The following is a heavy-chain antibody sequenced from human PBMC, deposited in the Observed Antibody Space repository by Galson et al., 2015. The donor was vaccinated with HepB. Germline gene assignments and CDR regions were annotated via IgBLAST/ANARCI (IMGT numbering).Heavy chain of an antibody. V-gene: IGHV3-7*01. D-gene: IGHD4-17*01. CDR3: ARASYGDWGSDAFDI. CDR2: IKQDGSEK. Sequence: SLRLSCAASGFTFSNYWMNWVRQAPGKGLEWVANIKQDGSEKHYVESVEGRFTISRDNAKNSVDLQMSSLRAEDTAVYYCARASYGDWGSDAFDIWDQGTMVTVSS. J-gene: IGHJ3*02. CDR1: GFTFSNYW.